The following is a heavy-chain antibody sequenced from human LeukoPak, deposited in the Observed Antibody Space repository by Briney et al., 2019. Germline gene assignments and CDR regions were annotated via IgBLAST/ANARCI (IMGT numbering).Heavy chain of an antibody. CDR1: GYTFTSYG. J-gene: IGHJ6*02. CDR3: ATIPYDIPAYYYYYGMDV. V-gene: IGHV1-18*01. CDR2: ISAYNGNT. Sequence: ASVKVSCKASGYTFTSYGISWVRQAPGQGLEWMGWISAYNGNTNYAQKLQGRVTMTTDTSTSTAYMELRSLRSEDTAVYYCATIPYDIPAYYYYYGMDVWGQGTTVTVSS. D-gene: IGHD3-9*01.